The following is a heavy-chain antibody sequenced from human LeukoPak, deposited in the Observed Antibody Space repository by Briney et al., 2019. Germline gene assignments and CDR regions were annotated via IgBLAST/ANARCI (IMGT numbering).Heavy chain of an antibody. Sequence: SETLSLTCTVSGGSISSYYWSWIRQPPGEGLEWIGSMYYSGNTNYNPSLKSRVTISRDTSKNQFSLNLSSVTAADTAVYYCARGVIVAGAYFDYWGQGTLVTVSS. CDR3: ARGVIVAGAYFDY. V-gene: IGHV4-59*01. D-gene: IGHD6-19*01. CDR2: MYYSGNT. CDR1: GGSISSYY. J-gene: IGHJ4*02.